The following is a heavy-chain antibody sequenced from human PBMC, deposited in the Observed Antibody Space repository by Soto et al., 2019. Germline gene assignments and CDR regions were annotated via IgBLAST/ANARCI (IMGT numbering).Heavy chain of an antibody. J-gene: IGHJ6*02. Sequence: QVQLVQAGAEVKKPVASMQVSCKPSGPTFTAYYIHWVRQAPGQGLEWMGWINPNTGGTNYAQNFQGRVTMTRDTSSRTVYMELGRLRSDDTAVYYCARALIRFLDWIPENYYSGMDVWGQGTTVTVSS. CDR2: INPNTGGT. D-gene: IGHD3-3*01. CDR1: GPTFTAYY. CDR3: ARALIRFLDWIPENYYSGMDV. V-gene: IGHV1-2*02.